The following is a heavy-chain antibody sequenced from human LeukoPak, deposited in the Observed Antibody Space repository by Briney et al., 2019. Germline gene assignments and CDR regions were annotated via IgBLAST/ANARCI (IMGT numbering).Heavy chain of an antibody. V-gene: IGHV1-2*02. CDR2: INPNIAAT. CDR1: GYTFTGYY. CDR3: ARSTGDWYLDL. J-gene: IGHJ2*01. Sequence: GASVKVSCKASGYTFTGYYMHWVRQAPGQGLEWLGYINPNIAATNYAQKFQGRVTMTRATSISTAYVELSRLRSDDTAVYYWARSTGDWYLDLWGRGTLVTVSS. D-gene: IGHD7-27*01.